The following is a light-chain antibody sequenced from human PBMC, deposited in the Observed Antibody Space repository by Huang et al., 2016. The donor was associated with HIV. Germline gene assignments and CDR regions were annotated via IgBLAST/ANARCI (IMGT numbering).Light chain of an antibody. CDR2: DAS. Sequence: DIQMTQSPSTLSASVGDRVTITCRSSQSISTWLVWYQQKPGKAPKLLIYDASSLERGVPSNFSGSGSGTEFTLTISSLQPDNFATYYCQQYQSFPLTFGGGTKVEIK. CDR1: QSISTW. CDR3: QQYQSFPLT. V-gene: IGKV1-5*01. J-gene: IGKJ4*01.